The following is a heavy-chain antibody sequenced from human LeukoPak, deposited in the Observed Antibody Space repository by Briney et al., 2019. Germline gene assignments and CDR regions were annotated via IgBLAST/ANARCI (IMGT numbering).Heavy chain of an antibody. V-gene: IGHV3-53*01. CDR3: ARVRTDAFDI. CDR2: IYSGGST. Sequence: GGPLRLSCAASGFTVSSNYMSWVRQAPGKGLEWVSAIYSGGSTYYADSVKGRFTISRDNSKNTLYLQMNSLRAEDTAVYYCARVRTDAFDIWGQGTMVTVSS. CDR1: GFTVSSNY. J-gene: IGHJ3*02. D-gene: IGHD1-1*01.